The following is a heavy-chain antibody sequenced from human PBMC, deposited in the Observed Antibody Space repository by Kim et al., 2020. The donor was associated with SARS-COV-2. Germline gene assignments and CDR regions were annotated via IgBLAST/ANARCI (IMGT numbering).Heavy chain of an antibody. Sequence: ASVKVSCKASGYTFTSYAMHWVRQAPGQRLEWMGWINAGNGNTKYSQKFQGRVTITRDTSASTAYMELSSLRSEDTAVYHCAIGAGGDSYFDYWGQGTLVTVSS. CDR1: GYTFTSYA. J-gene: IGHJ4*02. CDR2: INAGNGNT. CDR3: AIGAGGDSYFDY. D-gene: IGHD2-21*02. V-gene: IGHV1-3*01.